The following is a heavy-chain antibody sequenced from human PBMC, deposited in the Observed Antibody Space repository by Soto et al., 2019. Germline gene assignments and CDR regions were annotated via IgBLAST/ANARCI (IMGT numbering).Heavy chain of an antibody. CDR3: TRGGNYYFDY. V-gene: IGHV3-74*01. CDR2: NGDGGTI. J-gene: IGHJ4*02. CDR1: GFTFSTSW. Sequence: EVQLVEAGGGLVQPGGSLRLSCAASGFTFSTSWIHWVRQAPGKGLVWVSRNGDGGTINYADSVKGRFTISRDNAKNTVYLQMNSLSADDTAVYYCTRGGNYYFDYWGQGTLVTVSS. D-gene: IGHD1-7*01.